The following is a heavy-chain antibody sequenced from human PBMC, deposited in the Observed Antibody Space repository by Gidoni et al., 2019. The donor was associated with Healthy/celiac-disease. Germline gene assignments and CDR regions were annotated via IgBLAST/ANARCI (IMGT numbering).Heavy chain of an antibody. CDR1: GYTFPGYY. V-gene: IGHV1-2*02. Sequence: QVQLVPSGAAVKKTGASVKVSCKASGYTFPGYYMHWVRQAPGQGLEWMGWINPNSGDTSISTAYMELSRLRSDDTAVYYCARVRRGTVDGEFDYWGQGTLVTVSS. CDR2: INPNSG. CDR3: ARVRRGTVDGEFDY. J-gene: IGHJ4*02. D-gene: IGHD3-10*01.